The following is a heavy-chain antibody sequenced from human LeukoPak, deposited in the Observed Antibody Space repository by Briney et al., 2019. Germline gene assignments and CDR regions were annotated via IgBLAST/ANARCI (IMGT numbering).Heavy chain of an antibody. Sequence: GGSLRLSCAASGFTFSSYAMHLVRQAPGKGLEYVSAISSNGGSTYYANSVKGRFTISRDNSKNTLYLQMGSLRAEDMAVYYCARSGYSSGWNDYWGQGTLVTVSS. D-gene: IGHD6-19*01. CDR2: ISSNGGST. CDR3: ARSGYSSGWNDY. V-gene: IGHV3-64*01. CDR1: GFTFSSYA. J-gene: IGHJ4*02.